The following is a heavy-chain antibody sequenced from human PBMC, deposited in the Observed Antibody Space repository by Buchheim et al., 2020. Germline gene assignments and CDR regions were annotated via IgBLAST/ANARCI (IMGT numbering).Heavy chain of an antibody. CDR3: ARELAVTGTKCLDY. CDR1: GYTFTGYY. Sequence: QVQLVQSGAEVKKPGASVRVSCKASGYTFTGYYMHWVRQAPGQGLEWMGCINPNSGDTRYTQKFQGRVTMTRDTSINTVYMGLSTVRSDDTAVYYCARELAVTGTKCLDYWGQGTL. CDR2: INPNSGDT. D-gene: IGHD6-19*01. V-gene: IGHV1-2*02. J-gene: IGHJ4*02.